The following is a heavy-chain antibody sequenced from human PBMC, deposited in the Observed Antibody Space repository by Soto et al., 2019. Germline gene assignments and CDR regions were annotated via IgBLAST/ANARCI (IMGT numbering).Heavy chain of an antibody. CDR1: GYTFTSDG. Sequence: ASVKVSCKASGYTFTSDGISWVRQAPGQGLEWMGWISAYNGNTNYAQKLQGRVTMTTDTSTSTAYMELRSLRSDDTAVYYCARGRDSPNPDYYDSSGYEWAYYWGQGTLVTVSS. D-gene: IGHD3-22*01. J-gene: IGHJ4*02. V-gene: IGHV1-18*01. CDR2: ISAYNGNT. CDR3: ARGRDSPNPDYYDSSGYEWAYY.